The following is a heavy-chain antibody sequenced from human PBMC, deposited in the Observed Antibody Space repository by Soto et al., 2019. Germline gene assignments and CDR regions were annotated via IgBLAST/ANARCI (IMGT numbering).Heavy chain of an antibody. D-gene: IGHD6-13*01. J-gene: IGHJ4*02. CDR1: GFTFSDYY. CDR3: ARGRGAAADYFDF. V-gene: IGHV3-11*05. Sequence: QVQLVESGGGLVKPGGSLRLSCAVSGFTFSDYYMTWIRQAPGKGLEWVSYISSSTSHTNYADSVKGRFNISRDNAKNSLFLQMKSLRAEDTAVYYCARGRGAAADYFDFWGQGTLVTVSS. CDR2: ISSSTSHT.